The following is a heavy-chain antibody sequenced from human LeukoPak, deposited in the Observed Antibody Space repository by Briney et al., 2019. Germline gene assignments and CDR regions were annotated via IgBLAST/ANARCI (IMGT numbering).Heavy chain of an antibody. CDR1: GYSFTTYW. Sequence: HGESLKISCKGFGYSFTTYWIAWVRQVPGKGLEWMGIIYPADSDTRYNPSFEGQVTISVDKTVSTAYLHWSSLKASDTAMYHCAKVRDSSDFLYYWYFDLWGRGSLVTVSS. CDR2: IYPADSDT. J-gene: IGHJ2*01. CDR3: AKVRDSSDFLYYWYFDL. D-gene: IGHD4-17*01. V-gene: IGHV5-51*01.